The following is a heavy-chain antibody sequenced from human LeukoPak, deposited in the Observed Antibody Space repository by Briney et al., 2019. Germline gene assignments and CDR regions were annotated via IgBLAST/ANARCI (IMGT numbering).Heavy chain of an antibody. J-gene: IGHJ3*02. CDR2: IYYSGST. Sequence: KASETLSLTCTVSGDSISSSSYYWGWIRQPPGKGLEWIGSIYYSGSTYYNPSLKSRVTISVDTSKNQFSLKLSSVTAADTAVYYCARPLVTKRMDAFDIWGQGTMVTVSS. CDR1: GDSISSSSYY. CDR3: ARPLVTKRMDAFDI. D-gene: IGHD2-21*02. V-gene: IGHV4-39*01.